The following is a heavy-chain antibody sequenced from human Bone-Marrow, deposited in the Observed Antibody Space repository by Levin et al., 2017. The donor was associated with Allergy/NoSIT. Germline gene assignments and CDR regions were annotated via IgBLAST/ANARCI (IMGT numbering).Heavy chain of an antibody. CDR2: ISTYSGDT. Sequence: GASVKVSCKASNYTFINFGISWVRQAPGQGLEWMGWISTYSGDTNSAQTLQGRVTMTTDTSTSTAYMELRSLRYDDTAVYYCARDALGSFDKNGMDVWGQGTTVRVSS. CDR3: ARDALGSFDKNGMDV. J-gene: IGHJ6*02. CDR1: NYTFINFG. D-gene: IGHD3-10*01. V-gene: IGHV1-18*01.